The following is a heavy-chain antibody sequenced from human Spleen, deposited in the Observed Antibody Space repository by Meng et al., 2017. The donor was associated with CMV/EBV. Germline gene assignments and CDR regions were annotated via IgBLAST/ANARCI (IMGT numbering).Heavy chain of an antibody. Sequence: YYMHWVRQAPGQGLEWMGIINPSGGSTSYAQKFQGRVTMTRDTSTSTVYMELSSLRSEDTAVYYCARDYVRHYYDSSGYSAQSWFDPWGQGTLVTLL. D-gene: IGHD3-22*01. CDR1: YY. CDR2: INPSGGST. CDR3: ARDYVRHYYDSSGYSAQSWFDP. J-gene: IGHJ5*02. V-gene: IGHV1-46*01.